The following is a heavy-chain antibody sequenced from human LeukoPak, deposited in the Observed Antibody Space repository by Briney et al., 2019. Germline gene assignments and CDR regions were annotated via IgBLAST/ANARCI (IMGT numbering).Heavy chain of an antibody. D-gene: IGHD3-10*01. Sequence: PGGSLRLSCAASGFTFDDYAMHWVRQAPGKGLEWVSLISGDGGSTYYADSVKGRFTISRDNSKNSLYLQMNSLRTEDTALYYCAKDSARTGSGGYYSSSWFDPWGQGTLVTVSS. CDR3: AKDSARTGSGGYYSSSWFDP. CDR2: ISGDGGST. V-gene: IGHV3-43*02. J-gene: IGHJ5*02. CDR1: GFTFDDYA.